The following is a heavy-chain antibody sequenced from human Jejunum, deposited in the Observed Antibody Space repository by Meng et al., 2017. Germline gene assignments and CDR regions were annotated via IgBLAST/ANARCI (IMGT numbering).Heavy chain of an antibody. CDR1: GGSIRGSYDY. Sequence: QLQLQESGAGLGKASETLSFTSTVSGGSIRGSYDYWGWIRQPPGKGLDWTGTISYSGSTYYNPSLKSRVTISMDTSKNQFSLKLSSVTAADTAVYYCARHFSGSGTWFFDSWGQGVLVTVSS. CDR3: ARHFSGSGTWFFDS. CDR2: ISYSGST. V-gene: IGHV4-39*01. D-gene: IGHD3-10*01. J-gene: IGHJ4*02.